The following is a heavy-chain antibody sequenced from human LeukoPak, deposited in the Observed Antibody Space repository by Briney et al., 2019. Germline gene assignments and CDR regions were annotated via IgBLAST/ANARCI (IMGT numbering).Heavy chain of an antibody. J-gene: IGHJ4*01. CDR1: GLSLNNYA. D-gene: IGHD2-21*01. Sequence: GGSLRLSCTASGLSLNNYAMSWVRQVPGKGLEWVSASSSSDDGKWYAESVRGRFTISRDTSKDTVYLQMNSLRVEDAGVYYCAKAPVTSCRGAFCYPFDYWGHGTLVTVSS. CDR2: SSSSDDGK. CDR3: AKAPVTSCRGAFCYPFDY. V-gene: IGHV3-23*01.